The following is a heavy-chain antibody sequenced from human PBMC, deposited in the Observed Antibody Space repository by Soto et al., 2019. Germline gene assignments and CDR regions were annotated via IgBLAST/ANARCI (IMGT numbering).Heavy chain of an antibody. CDR1: GYTFTSYG. CDR2: ISAYNGNT. V-gene: IGHV1-18*01. Sequence: ASLKVSCKDSGYTFTSYGRSWVRHAPGQGLEWMGWISAYNGNTNYAQKLQGRVTMTTDTSTSTAYMELRSLRSDDTAVYYCARDLAAASPFDYWGQRTLVTVSS. CDR3: ARDLAAASPFDY. J-gene: IGHJ4*02. D-gene: IGHD6-13*01.